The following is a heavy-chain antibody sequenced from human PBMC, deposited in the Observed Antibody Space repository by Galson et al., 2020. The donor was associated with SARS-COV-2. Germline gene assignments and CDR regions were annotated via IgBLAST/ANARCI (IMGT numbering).Heavy chain of an antibody. Sequence: ETSETLSLTCAVYGGSFSGYYWSWIRQPPGKALEWIGEINHSGSTNYNPSLKSRVTISVDTSKNQFSLKLSSVTAADTAVYYCARGRGLVVAATQYYYYYYGMDVWGQGTTVTVSS. CDR2: INHSGST. CDR1: GGSFSGYY. V-gene: IGHV4-34*01. CDR3: ARGRGLVVAATQYYYYYYGMDV. J-gene: IGHJ6*02. D-gene: IGHD2-15*01.